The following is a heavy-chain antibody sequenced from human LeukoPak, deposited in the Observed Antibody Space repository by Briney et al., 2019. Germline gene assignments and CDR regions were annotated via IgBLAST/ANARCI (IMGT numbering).Heavy chain of an antibody. D-gene: IGHD3-10*01. V-gene: IGHV4-4*07. CDR3: ARKYIVTGTYFDS. CDR1: GDSISSYY. CDR2: IYASGYT. J-gene: IGHJ4*02. Sequence: RPSETQSLTCTVSGDSISSYYWNWIRQPAGKGLEWIGRIYASGYTEYNPSLQTRVTMSVDTSKNEFSLKVDIVTAADTAVYFCARKYIVTGTYFDSWGQGILVTVSS.